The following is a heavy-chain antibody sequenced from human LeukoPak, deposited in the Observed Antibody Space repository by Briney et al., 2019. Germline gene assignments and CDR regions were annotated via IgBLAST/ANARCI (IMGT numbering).Heavy chain of an antibody. CDR3: ATDLPYDFWSGYGMDV. Sequence: GASVKVSCKVSGYTLTEISMHWVRQAPGKGLEWMGSFDPEDDETVYAQKFQGRVTMTEDTSTDTAYMELSGLRSEDTAVYYCATDLPYDFWSGYGMDVWGKGTTVTVSS. CDR2: FDPEDDET. CDR1: GYTLTEIS. V-gene: IGHV1-24*01. D-gene: IGHD3-3*01. J-gene: IGHJ6*04.